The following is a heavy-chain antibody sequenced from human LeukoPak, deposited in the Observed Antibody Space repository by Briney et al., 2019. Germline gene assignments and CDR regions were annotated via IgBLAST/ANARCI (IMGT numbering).Heavy chain of an antibody. CDR2: ISAYNGNT. J-gene: IGHJ4*02. V-gene: IGHV1-18*01. CDR1: GYTFTSYG. D-gene: IGHD2-15*01. Sequence: ASVKVSCKASGYTFTSYGISWVRQAPGPGLGRMGWISAYNGNTNYAQKPQGRVTMTTDTSTSTAYMVLRSLRSDDTAVYYCASTSPCSGGSCYPLGYWGQGTLVTVSS. CDR3: ASTSPCSGGSCYPLGY.